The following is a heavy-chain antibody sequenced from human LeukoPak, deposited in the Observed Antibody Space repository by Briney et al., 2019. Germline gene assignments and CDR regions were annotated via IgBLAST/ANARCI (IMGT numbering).Heavy chain of an antibody. D-gene: IGHD6-19*01. CDR1: GFTFSNYA. J-gene: IGHJ2*01. V-gene: IGHV3-23*01. Sequence: PGGSLRLSCAASGFTFSNYAMSWVRQAPGKGLEWVSGITGSGRSTYYADSVKGRFTISRDNSKNTLHLQMNNLRAEDTAVYYCAKAARSSVAGLFFDLWGRGTLVTVSS. CDR2: ITGSGRST. CDR3: AKAARSSVAGLFFDL.